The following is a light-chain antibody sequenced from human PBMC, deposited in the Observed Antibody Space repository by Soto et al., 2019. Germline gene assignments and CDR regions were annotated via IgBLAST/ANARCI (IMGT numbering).Light chain of an antibody. CDR2: AAS. CDR1: QSISSY. V-gene: IGKV1-39*01. Sequence: DIQMTQSPYSLSASVGDRVTITCRASQSISSYLNWYQQKPGKAPELLIYAASSLQSGVPSRFSGSGSGTDFTLTISSLQPEDFATYYCQQSYTTPLTFGGGTKVDI. CDR3: QQSYTTPLT. J-gene: IGKJ4*01.